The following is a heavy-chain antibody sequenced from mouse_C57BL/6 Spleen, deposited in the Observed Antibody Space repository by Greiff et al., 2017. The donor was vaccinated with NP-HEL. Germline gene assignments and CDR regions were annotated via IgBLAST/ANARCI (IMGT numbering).Heavy chain of an antibody. J-gene: IGHJ4*01. CDR2: ISSGSSTI. D-gene: IGHD2-1*01. CDR3: AKGGNYVRAMDY. CDR1: GFTFSDYG. Sequence: EVQGVESGGGLVKPGGSLKLSCAASGFTFSDYGMHWVRQAPEKGLEWVAYISSGSSTIYYADTVKGRFTISRDNAKNTLFMQMTSLRSEDTAMYYCAKGGNYVRAMDYWGQGTSVTVSS. V-gene: IGHV5-17*01.